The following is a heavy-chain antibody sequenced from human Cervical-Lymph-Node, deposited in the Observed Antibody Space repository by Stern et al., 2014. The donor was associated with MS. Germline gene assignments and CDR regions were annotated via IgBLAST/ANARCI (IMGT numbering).Heavy chain of an antibody. CDR3: ARGGAVAGQTFYFDQ. CDR1: GGSISSGDYY. CDR2: IYYSGST. D-gene: IGHD6-19*01. J-gene: IGHJ4*02. V-gene: IGHV4-31*03. Sequence: QLVQSGPGLVKPSQTLSLTCTVSGGSISSGDYYWSWIRQHPGKGREWIGYIYYSGSTYYNPSLKSRVTISIDTSKNQFSLKLNSVTAADTAVYSCARGGAVAGQTFYFDQWGQGTLVTVSS.